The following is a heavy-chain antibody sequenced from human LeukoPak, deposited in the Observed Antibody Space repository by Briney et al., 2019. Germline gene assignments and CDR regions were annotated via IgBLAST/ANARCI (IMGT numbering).Heavy chain of an antibody. V-gene: IGHV1-8*03. CDR2: MNPNSGNT. Sequence: GESLKISCKGSGYTFTSYDINWVRQATGQGLEWMGWMNPNSGNTGYAQKFQGRVTITRNTSISTAYMELSSLRSEDTAVYYCARVIGIRGGNYWGQGTLVTVSS. CDR1: GYTFTSYD. CDR3: ARVIGIRGGNY. J-gene: IGHJ4*02. D-gene: IGHD2-21*01.